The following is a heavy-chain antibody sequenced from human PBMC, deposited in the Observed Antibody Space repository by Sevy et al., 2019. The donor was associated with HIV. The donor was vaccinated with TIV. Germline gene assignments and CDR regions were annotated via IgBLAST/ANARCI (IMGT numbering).Heavy chain of an antibody. Sequence: GGSLRLSCAASGFTFSSYGMHWVHQAPGKGLEWVAVISYDGSNKYYADSVKGRFTISRDNSKNTLYLQMNSLRAEDTAVYYCAKDPRYCSGGSCQLKGMDVWGQGTTVTVSS. CDR1: GFTFSSYG. V-gene: IGHV3-30*18. CDR3: AKDPRYCSGGSCQLKGMDV. J-gene: IGHJ6*02. CDR2: ISYDGSNK. D-gene: IGHD2-15*01.